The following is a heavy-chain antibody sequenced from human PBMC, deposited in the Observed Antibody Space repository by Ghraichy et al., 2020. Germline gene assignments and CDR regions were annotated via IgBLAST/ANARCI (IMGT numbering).Heavy chain of an antibody. V-gene: IGHV4-31*03. D-gene: IGHD2-2*01. CDR2: IYYSGST. CDR1: GGSISSGGYY. CDR3: ARMPRYEAALEY. Sequence: SETLSLTCTVSGGSISSGGYYWSWIRPHPGKGLEWIGYIYYSGSTYYNPSLKSRVTISVDTSKNQFSLKLSSVTAADTAVYYCARMPRYEAALEYWGQGTLVTVSS. J-gene: IGHJ4*02.